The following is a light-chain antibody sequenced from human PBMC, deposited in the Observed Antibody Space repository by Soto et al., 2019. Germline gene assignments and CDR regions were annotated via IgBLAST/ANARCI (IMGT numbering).Light chain of an antibody. Sequence: QSVLTQPASVSGSPGESITISCTGTGSDFGDYDYVSWYQHHPGKAPKLLIYEVSNRPSGVSNRFSGSKSGNTASLTITGLQAEDEADYYCQSYDSSLSGYVFGTGNKVTVL. CDR2: EVS. J-gene: IGLJ1*01. CDR1: GSDFGDYDY. CDR3: QSYDSSLSGYV. V-gene: IGLV2-14*01.